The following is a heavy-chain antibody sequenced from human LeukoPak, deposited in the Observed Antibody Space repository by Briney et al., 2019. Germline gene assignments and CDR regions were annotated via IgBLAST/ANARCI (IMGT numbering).Heavy chain of an antibody. V-gene: IGHV4-30-4*01. CDR3: ARVLRFYFDTTGYYFDH. CDR2: MYYRGSA. D-gene: IGHD3-22*01. CDR1: GDSVSSVDYY. Sequence: PSETLSLTCAVPGDSVSSVDYYWGWVCQSPGKGLQWIGYMYYRGSAYYSPSLESRLSISIDTSKNQFSLKLRSVTAADTAVYYCARVLRFYFDTTGYYFDHWGQGTLVTVSS. J-gene: IGHJ4*02.